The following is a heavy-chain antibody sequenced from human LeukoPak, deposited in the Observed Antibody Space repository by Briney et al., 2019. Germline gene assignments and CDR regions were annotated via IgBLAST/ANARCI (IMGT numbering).Heavy chain of an antibody. D-gene: IGHD1-26*01. CDR1: GGSISSYY. J-gene: IGHJ4*02. CDR2: IYYSGST. Sequence: SETLSLTCTVSGGSISSYYWSWIRQPPGKGLEWIGYIYYSGSTNYNPSLKSRVTISVDTSKNQFSLKLSSVTAADTAVYYCARLGGSYRLGYFDYWVQGTLVTVSS. CDR3: ARLGGSYRLGYFDY. V-gene: IGHV4-59*08.